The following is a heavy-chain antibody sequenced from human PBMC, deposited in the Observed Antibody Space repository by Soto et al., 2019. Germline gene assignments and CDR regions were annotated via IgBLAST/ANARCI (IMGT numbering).Heavy chain of an antibody. CDR2: INHSGST. V-gene: IGHV4-34*01. CDR3: ARGRGGTTVRRIDY. D-gene: IGHD1-7*01. CDR1: GGSFSGYY. J-gene: IGHJ4*02. Sequence: SETLSLTCAVYGGSFSGYYWSWIRQPPGKGLEWIGEINHSGSTNYNPSLKSRVTISVDTSKNQFSLKLSSVTAADTAVYYCARGRGGTTVRRIDYWGQGTLVTVSS.